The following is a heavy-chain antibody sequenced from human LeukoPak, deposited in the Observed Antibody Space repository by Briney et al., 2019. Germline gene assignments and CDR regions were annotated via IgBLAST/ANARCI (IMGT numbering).Heavy chain of an antibody. CDR2: IYSSGST. Sequence: PSETLSLTCTVSGGSISSRSYYWGWIRQPPGKGLEWIASIYSSGSTYCNPSLKSRVTISVDTSKNQFSLKLSSVTAADTAVYYCARFDGDYYLFDYWGQGTLVTVSS. V-gene: IGHV4-39*07. J-gene: IGHJ4*02. CDR1: GGSISSRSYY. D-gene: IGHD3-22*01. CDR3: ARFDGDYYLFDY.